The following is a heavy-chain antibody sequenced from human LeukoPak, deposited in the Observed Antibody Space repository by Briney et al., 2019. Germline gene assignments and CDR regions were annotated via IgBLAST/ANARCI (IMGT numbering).Heavy chain of an antibody. CDR2: IYYSGST. J-gene: IGHJ4*02. CDR3: ARGLNDSWTGENY. CDR1: GGSISSSSYY. D-gene: IGHD3-3*01. Sequence: PSETLSLTCTISGGSISSSSYYWGWIRQPPGKGLEWIGSIYYSGSTYYNPSLKSRVTISVDTSKNQFSLKLSSVTAADTAVYYCARGLNDSWTGENYWGQGTLVTVSS. V-gene: IGHV4-39*07.